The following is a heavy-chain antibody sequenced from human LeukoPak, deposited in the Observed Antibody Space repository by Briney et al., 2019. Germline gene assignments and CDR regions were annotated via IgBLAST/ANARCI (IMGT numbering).Heavy chain of an antibody. CDR3: ARVVRGCSSTSCYRYYYGMDV. Sequence: SETLSLTCAVYGGSFSGYYWSWIRQPPGKGLGWIGEINHSGSTNYNPSLKSRVTISVDTSKNQFSLKLSSVTAADTAVYYCARVVRGCSSTSCYRYYYGMDVWGQGTTVTVSS. V-gene: IGHV4-34*01. CDR1: GGSFSGYY. J-gene: IGHJ6*02. CDR2: INHSGST. D-gene: IGHD2-2*01.